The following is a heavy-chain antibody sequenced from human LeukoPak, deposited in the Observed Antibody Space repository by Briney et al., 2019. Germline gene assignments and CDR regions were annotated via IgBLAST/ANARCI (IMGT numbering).Heavy chain of an antibody. D-gene: IGHD6-19*01. V-gene: IGHV4-59*01. Sequence: PSETLSLTCTVSGGSISSYYWSWIRQPPGKGLEWIGYIYYSGSTNYNPSLKSRVTISVDTSKNQFSPKLTSVTAADTAVYYCARETTLTGYSSGLGFNYWGQGTLVTVSS. J-gene: IGHJ4*02. CDR3: ARETTLTGYSSGLGFNY. CDR2: IYYSGST. CDR1: GGSISSYY.